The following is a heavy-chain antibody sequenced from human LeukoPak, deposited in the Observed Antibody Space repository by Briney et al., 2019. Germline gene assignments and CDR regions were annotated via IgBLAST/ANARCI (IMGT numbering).Heavy chain of an antibody. J-gene: IGHJ4*02. D-gene: IGHD5-24*01. Sequence: GASLKVSCKASGYTFTSYAMNWVRQAPGQGLEWMGGIIPIFGTANYAQKFQGRVTITTDESTSTAYMELSSLRSEDTAVYYCARQGAHKWLQSPFDYWGQGALVTVSS. CDR3: ARQGAHKWLQSPFDY. V-gene: IGHV1-69*05. CDR1: GYTFTSYA. CDR2: IIPIFGTA.